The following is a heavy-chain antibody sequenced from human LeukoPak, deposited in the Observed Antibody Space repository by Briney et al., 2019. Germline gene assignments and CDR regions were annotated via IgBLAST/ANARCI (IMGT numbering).Heavy chain of an antibody. V-gene: IGHV3-21*01. J-gene: IGHJ4*02. Sequence: PGKSLRLSCAASGFTFNTYNMNWVRQAPGKGLEWVSSISTSSGHIYYADSVKGRFTISRDNAKNSLYLQMNSLRAEDTAVYYCAPDTIFGAYWGQGTLVTVSS. CDR3: APDTIFGAY. D-gene: IGHD3-3*01. CDR2: ISTSSGHI. CDR1: GFTFNTYN.